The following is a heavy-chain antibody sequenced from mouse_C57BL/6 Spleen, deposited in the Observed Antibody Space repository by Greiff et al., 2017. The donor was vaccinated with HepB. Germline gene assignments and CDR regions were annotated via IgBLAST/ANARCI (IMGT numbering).Heavy chain of an antibody. CDR1: GFTFSDYY. CDR3: ARGPYLRRDYAMDY. Sequence: EVQVVESEGGLVQPGSSMKLSCTASGFTFSDYYMAWVRQVPEKGLEWVANINYDGSSTYYLDSLKSRFIISRDNAKNILYLQMSSLKSEDTATYYCARGPYLRRDYAMDYWGQGTSVTVSS. CDR2: INYDGSST. V-gene: IGHV5-16*01. J-gene: IGHJ4*01. D-gene: IGHD2-12*01.